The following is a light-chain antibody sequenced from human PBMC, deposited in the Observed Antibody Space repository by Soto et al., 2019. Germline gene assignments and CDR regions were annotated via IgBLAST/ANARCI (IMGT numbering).Light chain of an antibody. CDR2: DVS. CDR1: SSDVGGYNF. CDR3: CSYAGRSTWV. Sequence: QSALTQPRSVAGSPGHSVTISCSGTSSDVGGYNFVSWYQQHPGKAPKLMIYDVSKRPSGVPDRLSGSKSGNTASLTISGHQAEDEADYYCCSYAGRSTWVVGTGTKLTV. V-gene: IGLV2-11*01. J-gene: IGLJ1*01.